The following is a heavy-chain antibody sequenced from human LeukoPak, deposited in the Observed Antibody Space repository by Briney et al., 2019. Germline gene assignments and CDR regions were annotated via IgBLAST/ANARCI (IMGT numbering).Heavy chain of an antibody. CDR3: AKEGAYPIITYDS. CDR1: GFTFSRYW. Sequence: AGGSLRLSCAASGFTFSRYWMNWVRQAPGKGLEWVANIKRDGNEKNYVDSVKGRSSISRDNAKNSLYLQMDSLRAEDTAVYYCAKEGAYPIITYDSWGQGALVTVSS. V-gene: IGHV3-7*01. J-gene: IGHJ5*01. D-gene: IGHD3-10*01. CDR2: IKRDGNEK.